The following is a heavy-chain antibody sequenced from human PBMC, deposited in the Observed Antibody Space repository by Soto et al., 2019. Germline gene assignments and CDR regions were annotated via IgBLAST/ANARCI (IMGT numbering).Heavy chain of an antibody. CDR1: GFAFSNYA. CDR2: YSPSIDDT. V-gene: IGHV3-23*01. D-gene: IGHD6-6*01. J-gene: IGHJ4*02. Sequence: GFLRLSWAAFGFAFSNYAMHWVRQAPGNGLKWVSSYSPSIDDTYYSDFVKGRFTISRDDSKNTLYLQMNSLRAEDSAVYYCAKDRTVAARNFDYWGQGTQVTV. CDR3: AKDRTVAARNFDY.